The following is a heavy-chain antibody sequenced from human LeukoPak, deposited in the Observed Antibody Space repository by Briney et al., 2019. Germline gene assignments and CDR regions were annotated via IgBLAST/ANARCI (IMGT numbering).Heavy chain of an antibody. V-gene: IGHV3-23*01. Sequence: NPGGSLRLSCEASGFTFSDYYMSWIRQAPGKGLEWVSGISGSGSSTHYADSVKGRFTISRDNSKSTLYLQMSSLRDEDTAVYYCANYRSWGQGTLVTVSS. D-gene: IGHD1-14*01. CDR1: GFTFSDYY. J-gene: IGHJ4*02. CDR3: ANYRS. CDR2: ISGSGSST.